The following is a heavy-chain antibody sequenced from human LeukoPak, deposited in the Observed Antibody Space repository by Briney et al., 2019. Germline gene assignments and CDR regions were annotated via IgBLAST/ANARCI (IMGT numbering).Heavy chain of an antibody. D-gene: IGHD3-10*02. CDR3: ARDLAPLQLFGEERDAFDI. CDR2: ISSSGSTI. CDR1: GLTFSDYY. V-gene: IGHV3-11*01. Sequence: GGSLRLSCAASGLTFSDYYMSWIRQAPGKGLEWASYISSSGSTIYYADSVKGRFTISRDNAKNSLYLQMNSLRAEDTAVYYCARDLAPLQLFGEERDAFDIWGQGTMVTVSS. J-gene: IGHJ3*02.